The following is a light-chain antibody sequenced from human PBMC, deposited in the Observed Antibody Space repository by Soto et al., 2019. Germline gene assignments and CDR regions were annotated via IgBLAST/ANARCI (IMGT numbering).Light chain of an antibody. J-gene: IGKJ4*01. CDR3: QQYVNSPLT. Sequence: EVVLTQSPGTLSLSPGERATLSCRASQTVSSSHLAWYQQKPGQAPRLLIYGASNRATGIPDRFSGSGSGTDFTLTISRLEPEDFALYYCQQYVNSPLTFGGGTKVDIK. CDR2: GAS. CDR1: QTVSSSH. V-gene: IGKV3-20*01.